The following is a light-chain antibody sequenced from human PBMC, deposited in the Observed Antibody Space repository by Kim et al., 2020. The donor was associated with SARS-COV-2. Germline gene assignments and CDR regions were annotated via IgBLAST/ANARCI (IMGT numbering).Light chain of an antibody. CDR3: CSCRSLASYV. J-gene: IGLJ1*01. CDR2: DVT. V-gene: IGLV2-14*03. CDR1: SSDIGGYNF. Sequence: QSALTQPASVSGSPGQAITISCSGTSSDIGGYNFVSWYQQHPGNAPKLIIYDVTTRPSGVSDRFSGSKSGNTASLTISGLQAEDEADYYCCSCRSLASYVFGTGTKVTVL.